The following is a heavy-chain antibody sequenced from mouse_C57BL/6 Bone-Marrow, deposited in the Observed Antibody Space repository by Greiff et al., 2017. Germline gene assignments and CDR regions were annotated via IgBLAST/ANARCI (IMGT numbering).Heavy chain of an antibody. CDR1: GFTFSSYA. V-gene: IGHV5-4*01. CDR2: ISDGGSYT. Sequence: EVQLQQSGGGLVKPGGSLKLSCAASGFTFSSYAMPWVRQTPEKRLEWVATISDGGSYTYYPDNLKGRFTISRDNSNNNLYLQLSHLKSEDTAMYYCARGMYYWYFDVWGTGTTVTVSA. CDR3: ARGMYYWYFDV. J-gene: IGHJ1*03.